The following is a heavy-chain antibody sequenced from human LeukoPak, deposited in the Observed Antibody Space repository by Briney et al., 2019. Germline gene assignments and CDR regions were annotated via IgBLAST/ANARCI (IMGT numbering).Heavy chain of an antibody. J-gene: IGHJ4*02. V-gene: IGHV3-23*01. Sequence: QAGGSLRLSCAASGFTFSSYTMSWVRQPPGKGLEWVSGISASGDSTYYADSVKGRFTISRDNSKNTLYLQMNSLRAEDTAVYYCARAYYGSGRSIRPTVDYWGQGTLVTVSS. CDR2: ISASGDST. CDR3: ARAYYGSGRSIRPTVDY. CDR1: GFTFSSYT. D-gene: IGHD3-10*01.